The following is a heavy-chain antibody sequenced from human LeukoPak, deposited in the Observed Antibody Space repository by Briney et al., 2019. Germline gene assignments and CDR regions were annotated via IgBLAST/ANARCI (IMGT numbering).Heavy chain of an antibody. Sequence: GGSLSLSCAASGFTFNSYWMHWVRPAPGKGLVWVSRIKSDGSTNYADSVKGRFTISRDNAKNTVSLQMNSLRAEDTGVYYCARAPSEIGGYYPEYFRHWGQGTLVTVSS. CDR3: ARAPSEIGGYYPEYFRH. J-gene: IGHJ1*01. V-gene: IGHV3-74*01. CDR1: GFTFNSYW. D-gene: IGHD3-22*01. CDR2: IKSDGST.